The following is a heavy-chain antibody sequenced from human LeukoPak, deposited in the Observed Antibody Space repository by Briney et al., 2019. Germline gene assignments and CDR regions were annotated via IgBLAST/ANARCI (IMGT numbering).Heavy chain of an antibody. D-gene: IGHD3-16*01. CDR3: AKDPGITFQCCPAPFDP. J-gene: IGHJ5*02. Sequence: PTGGSLRLSCAASGFTFSNYGMHWVRQAPGKGLEWVAIKWYDGSNKYYADSVKGRFTISRDNSKNTLYLQMNSLRGEDTAVYYCAKDPGITFQCCPAPFDPWGQGTLVTVSS. CDR1: GFTFSNYG. CDR2: KWYDGSNK. V-gene: IGHV3-33*06.